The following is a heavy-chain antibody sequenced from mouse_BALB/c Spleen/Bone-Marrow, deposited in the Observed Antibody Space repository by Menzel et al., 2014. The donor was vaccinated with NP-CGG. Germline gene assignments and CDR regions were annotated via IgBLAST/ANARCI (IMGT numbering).Heavy chain of an antibody. CDR3: ARWRYPYAMDY. Sequence: VQLKESGPELVKPGASVKMSCKASGYTFTSYVMHWVKQKPGQGLEWIGYINPYNDGTKYNEKFKGKATLTSDKSSSTAYMELSSPTSEDSAVYYCARWRYPYAMDYWGQGTSVTVSS. V-gene: IGHV1-14*01. J-gene: IGHJ4*01. D-gene: IGHD5-1-1*01. CDR2: INPYNDGT. CDR1: GYTFTSYV.